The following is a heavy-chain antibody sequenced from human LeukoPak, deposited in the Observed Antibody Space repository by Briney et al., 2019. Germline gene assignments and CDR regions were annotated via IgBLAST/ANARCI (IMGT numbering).Heavy chain of an antibody. Sequence: GGSLRLSCAASGFTVSSNYMSWVRQAPGKGLEWVSVIYSGGSTYYADSVKGRFTISRDNSKNTLYLQMNSLRAEDTAVYYCAKDEAWELLGDYWGQGTLVTVSS. D-gene: IGHD1-26*01. CDR1: GFTVSSNY. CDR3: AKDEAWELLGDY. J-gene: IGHJ4*02. CDR2: IYSGGST. V-gene: IGHV3-53*01.